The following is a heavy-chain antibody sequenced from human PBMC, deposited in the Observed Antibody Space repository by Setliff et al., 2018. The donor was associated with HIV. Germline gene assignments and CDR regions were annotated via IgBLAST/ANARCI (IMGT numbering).Heavy chain of an antibody. CDR3: ARVRFSFNDVLSFDL. D-gene: IGHD2-15*01. CDR1: GGSFSRYY. J-gene: IGHJ5*02. V-gene: IGHV4-34*01. Sequence: PSETLSLTCAVNGGSFSRYYWAWIRQSPGKGLEWIAEINQERTTFYNPSLNSRVTMSVDTSRNEVSLRLKSVTAADTATYFCARVRFSFNDVLSFDLWGQGSLVTVS. CDR2: INQERTT.